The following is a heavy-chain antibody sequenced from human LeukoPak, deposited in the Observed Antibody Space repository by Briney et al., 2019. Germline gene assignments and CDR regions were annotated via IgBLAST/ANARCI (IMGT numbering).Heavy chain of an antibody. V-gene: IGHV3-30-3*01. Sequence: PGGSLRLSCAASGFTFSSYAMHWVRQAPGKGLEWVAVISYDGSNKYYADSVKGRFTISRDNSRNTLYLQMNSLRAEDTAVYYCTSAPRGYSYGYSDYWGQGTLVTFSS. D-gene: IGHD5-18*01. J-gene: IGHJ4*02. CDR1: GFTFSSYA. CDR2: ISYDGSNK. CDR3: TSAPRGYSYGYSDY.